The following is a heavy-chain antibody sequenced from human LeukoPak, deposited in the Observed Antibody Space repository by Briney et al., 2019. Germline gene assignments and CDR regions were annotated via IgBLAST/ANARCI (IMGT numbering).Heavy chain of an antibody. CDR2: IYYSGST. D-gene: IGHD6-19*01. J-gene: IGHJ4*02. CDR3: ARFDSSGWYYFDY. CDR1: GGSISSYY. V-gene: IGHV4-59*01. Sequence: MPSETLSLTCTVSGGSISSYYWSWIRQPPGKGLEWIGYIYYSGSTNYNPSLKSRVTISVDTSKNQFSLKLSSVTAADTAVYYCARFDSSGWYYFDYWGQGTLVTVSS.